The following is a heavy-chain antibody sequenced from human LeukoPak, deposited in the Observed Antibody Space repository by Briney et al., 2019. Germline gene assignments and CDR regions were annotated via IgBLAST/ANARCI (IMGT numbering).Heavy chain of an antibody. CDR2: INSDGSST. V-gene: IGHV3-74*01. CDR1: GFTFSSYW. Sequence: GGSLRLSCAASGFTFSSYWMHWVRQAPGKGLVWVSRINSDGSSTSYADSVKGRFTISRDNAKNTLYLQMNSLRAEDTAVYYCARGGEGALRYFDWLLDYWGQGTLVTVSS. J-gene: IGHJ4*02. CDR3: ARGGEGALRYFDWLLDY. D-gene: IGHD3-9*01.